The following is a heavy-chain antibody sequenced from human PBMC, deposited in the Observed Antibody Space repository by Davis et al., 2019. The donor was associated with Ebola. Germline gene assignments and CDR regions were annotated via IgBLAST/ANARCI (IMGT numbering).Heavy chain of an antibody. Sequence: GESLKISCAASGFNFGNYDMSWVRQAPGKGLEWVSGITDSGSSTSYADSVKGRFTIYRDNSKNTLYLRMNSLRAEDTAIYYCARNRGSGTADWFDPWGQGTLVTVSP. V-gene: IGHV3-23*05. J-gene: IGHJ5*02. CDR3: ARNRGSGTADWFDP. CDR2: ITDSGSST. CDR1: GFNFGNYD. D-gene: IGHD3-10*01.